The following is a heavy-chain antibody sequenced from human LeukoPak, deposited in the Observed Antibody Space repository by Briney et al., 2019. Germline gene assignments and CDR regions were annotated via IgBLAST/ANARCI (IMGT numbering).Heavy chain of an antibody. CDR2: IHYSGST. CDR3: ARVASSVMDY. V-gene: IGHV4-59*01. CDR1: GVSISPFY. D-gene: IGHD2-8*01. J-gene: IGHJ4*02. Sequence: KASETLSLTCTVSGVSISPFYWSWIRQPPGKGLEWIGYIHYSGSTNYNPSLTSRVTISLDTSKNQFSLKMNSVTTADTAVYYCARVASSVMDYWGQGILVTVSS.